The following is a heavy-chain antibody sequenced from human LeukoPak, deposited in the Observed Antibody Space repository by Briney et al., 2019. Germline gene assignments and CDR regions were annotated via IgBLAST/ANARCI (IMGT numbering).Heavy chain of an antibody. CDR3: ARLYYDSSGYYQICYFDY. V-gene: IGHV4-39*01. CDR2: IYYSGST. D-gene: IGHD3-22*01. J-gene: IGHJ4*02. Sequence: PSETLSLTCTVSGGSISSNSYYWGWIRQPPGKGLEWIGSIYYSGSTYYNPSLKSRVTISVDTSKNQFSLNLSSVTAADTAVYYCARLYYDSSGYYQICYFDYWGQGTLVTVSS. CDR1: GGSISSNSYY.